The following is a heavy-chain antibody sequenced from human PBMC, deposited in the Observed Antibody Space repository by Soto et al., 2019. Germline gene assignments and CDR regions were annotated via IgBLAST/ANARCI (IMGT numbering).Heavy chain of an antibody. Sequence: QVQLVQSGAEVEKPGASVKVSCKASGYTFTSYSIHWVRQAPGQRLEWMGWINAVNGNTKYSQKFQDRVTFTRDTSASTAYMELSSLRSEDTAVYYCASRNYGDFDDGLDVWGQGTTVTVSS. D-gene: IGHD4-17*01. J-gene: IGHJ6*02. CDR3: ASRNYGDFDDGLDV. V-gene: IGHV1-3*01. CDR1: GYTFTSYS. CDR2: INAVNGNT.